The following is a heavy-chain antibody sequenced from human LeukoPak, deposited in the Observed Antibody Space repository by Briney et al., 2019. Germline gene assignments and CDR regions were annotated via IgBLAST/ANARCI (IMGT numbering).Heavy chain of an antibody. D-gene: IGHD2-15*01. CDR1: GFTFSNYA. CDR2: ISGSGGST. CDR3: AKGRGYCTGGSCYSDY. J-gene: IGHJ4*02. Sequence: GGSLRLSCTASGFTFSNYAMSWVRHAPGKGLELVSTISGSGGSTYYADSVKGRFTISRDNSKNTLYLQMNSLRVEDTAIYYCAKGRGYCTGGSCYSDYWGQGTLVTVSS. V-gene: IGHV3-23*01.